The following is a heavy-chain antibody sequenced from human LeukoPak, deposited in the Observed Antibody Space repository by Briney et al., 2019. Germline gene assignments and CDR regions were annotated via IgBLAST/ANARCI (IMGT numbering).Heavy chain of an antibody. V-gene: IGHV1-18*01. D-gene: IGHD3-22*01. CDR1: GYTFTSYG. CDR2: ISAYNGNT. J-gene: IGHJ6*02. CDR3: ARIVYDSSGYPYYYYGMDV. Sequence: GASVKVSCKASGYTFTSYGISWVRQAPGQGLEWMGWISAYNGNTNYAQKLQGRVTMTTDTSTSTAYMELRSLRSDDTAVYYCARIVYDSSGYPYYYYGMDVWGQGTTVTVSS.